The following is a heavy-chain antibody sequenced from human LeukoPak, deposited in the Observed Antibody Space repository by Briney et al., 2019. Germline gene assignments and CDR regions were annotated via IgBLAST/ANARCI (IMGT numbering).Heavy chain of an antibody. D-gene: IGHD3-22*01. CDR1: GFTFSSYG. V-gene: IGHV3-33*06. Sequence: GGSLRLSCAASGFTFSSYGMHWVRQAPGKGLEWVAVIWYDGSNKYYADSVKGRFTISRDNSKNTLYLQMNSLRAEDTAVYYCAKDDSVLKYYLDYWGQGTLVTVSS. CDR3: AKDDSVLKYYLDY. CDR2: IWYDGSNK. J-gene: IGHJ4*02.